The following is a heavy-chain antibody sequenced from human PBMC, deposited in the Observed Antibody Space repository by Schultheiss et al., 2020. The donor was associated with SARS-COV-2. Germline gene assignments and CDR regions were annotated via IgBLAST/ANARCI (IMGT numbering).Heavy chain of an antibody. V-gene: IGHV3-15*01. CDR2: IKSKTDGGTT. CDR1: GFTFSNAW. CDR3: TTYPVVAATGY. Sequence: GESLKISCAASGFTFSNAWMSWVRQAPGKGLEWVGRIKSKTDGGTTDYAAPVKGRFTISRDDSKNTLYLQMNSLKTEDTAVYYCTTYPVVAATGYWGQGTLVTVSS. J-gene: IGHJ4*02. D-gene: IGHD2-15*01.